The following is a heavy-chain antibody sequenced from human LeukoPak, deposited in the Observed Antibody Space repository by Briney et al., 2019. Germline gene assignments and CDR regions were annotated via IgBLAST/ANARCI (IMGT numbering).Heavy chain of an antibody. CDR1: GFTFRNYW. V-gene: IGHV3-7*04. D-gene: IGHD5-24*01. CDR3: TRVGYIDEGIDY. CDR2: MNEDGGGI. J-gene: IGHJ4*02. Sequence: GGSLRLSCVASGFTFRNYWMSWVRQAPGKGLEWVANMNEDGGGITYVDSVKGRFTISRDNAKNSLYLQMNSLRAEDTAIYYCTRVGYIDEGIDYWGQGTLVTVSS.